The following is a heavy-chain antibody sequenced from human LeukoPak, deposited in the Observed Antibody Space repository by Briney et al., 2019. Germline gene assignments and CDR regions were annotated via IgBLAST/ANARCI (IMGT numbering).Heavy chain of an antibody. CDR3: ARRAEAMVHFDY. Sequence: GESLQISCRTSGYSFTSYWIGWVRQMPGKGLEGMGVTYPADSDTRYSPSFQGQVTISADKSISTAYLQWSSLKASDTAMYYCARRAEAMVHFDYWGQGTLVTVSS. CDR1: GYSFTSYW. V-gene: IGHV5-51*01. D-gene: IGHD5-18*01. CDR2: TYPADSDT. J-gene: IGHJ4*02.